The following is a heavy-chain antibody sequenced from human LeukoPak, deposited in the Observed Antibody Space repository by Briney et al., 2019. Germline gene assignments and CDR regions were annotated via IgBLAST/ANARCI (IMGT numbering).Heavy chain of an antibody. CDR1: GFNFRDAA. V-gene: IGHV3-23*01. Sequence: GGSLRLSCAASGFNFRDAAMTWVRQAPGKGLEWVSLISFSGDNSYYADSVKGRFTISRDNSKNTLSLQMNSLRVEDTAIYYCAKDIQLSTWGLGAMVTVSS. D-gene: IGHD5-24*01. CDR3: AKDIQLST. J-gene: IGHJ3*01. CDR2: ISFSGDNS.